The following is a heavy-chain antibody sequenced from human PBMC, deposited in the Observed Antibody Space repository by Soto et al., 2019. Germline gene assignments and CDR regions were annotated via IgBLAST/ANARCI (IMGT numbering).Heavy chain of an antibody. V-gene: IGHV3-30*03. CDR3: AIDWTYYYDSSGYP. Sequence: GSLRLSCAASGFTFSSYGMHWVRQAPGKGLEWVAVISYDGSNKYYADSVKGRFTISRDNSKNTLYLQMNSLRAEDTAVYYCAIDWTYYYDSSGYPWGQGTLVTVSS. CDR2: ISYDGSNK. CDR1: GFTFSSYG. D-gene: IGHD3-22*01. J-gene: IGHJ5*02.